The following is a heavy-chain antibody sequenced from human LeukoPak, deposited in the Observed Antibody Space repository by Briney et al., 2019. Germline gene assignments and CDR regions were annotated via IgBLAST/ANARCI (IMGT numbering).Heavy chain of an antibody. Sequence: ASVKVSCKASGYTFTSYDINWVRQATGQGLEWMRWMNPNSGNTGYEQKFQGRVTITRNTSISTAYMELSSLRSEDTAVYYCARGRRTRYCSSTSCYYFDYWGQGTLVTVSS. CDR3: ARGRRTRYCSSTSCYYFDY. CDR1: GYTFTSYD. CDR2: MNPNSGNT. J-gene: IGHJ4*02. V-gene: IGHV1-8*03. D-gene: IGHD2-2*01.